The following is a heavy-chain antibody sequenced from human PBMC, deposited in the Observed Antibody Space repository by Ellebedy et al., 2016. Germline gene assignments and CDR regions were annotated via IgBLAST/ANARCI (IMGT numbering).Heavy chain of an antibody. CDR2: IDWDDDK. J-gene: IGHJ6*02. CDR3: ARIRGDSSGYYYYYGMDV. Sequence: SGPTLVKPTQTLTLTCTFSGFSLSTSGMCVSWIRQPPGKALEWLARIDWDDDKYYSTSLKTRLTISKDTSKNQVVLTMTNMDPVDTATYYCARIRGDSSGYYYYYGMDVWGQGTTVTVSS. CDR1: GFSLSTSGMC. V-gene: IGHV2-70*11. D-gene: IGHD3-22*01.